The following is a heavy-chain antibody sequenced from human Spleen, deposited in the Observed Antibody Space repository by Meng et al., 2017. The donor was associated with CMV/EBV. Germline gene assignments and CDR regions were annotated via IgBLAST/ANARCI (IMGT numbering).Heavy chain of an antibody. CDR2: IRSKSNNYAT. J-gene: IGHJ6*02. CDR1: GFTSSGSA. Sequence: GGSLRLSCAASGFTSSGSAIHWVRQASGKGPEWIGRIRSKSNNYATVYAASVKGRFTISRDDSKYTAYLQMNSLTTEDTALYYCTARAGYCGGDCYPYYYFAMDVWGQGTTVTVSS. CDR3: TARAGYCGGDCYPYYYFAMDV. V-gene: IGHV3-73*01. D-gene: IGHD2-21*01.